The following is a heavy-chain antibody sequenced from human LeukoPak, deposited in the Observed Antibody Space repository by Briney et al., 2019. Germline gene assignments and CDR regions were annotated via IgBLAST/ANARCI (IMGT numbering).Heavy chain of an antibody. CDR2: IKQDGSEK. CDR1: GFTFRNYW. J-gene: IGHJ4*02. D-gene: IGHD3-9*01. V-gene: IGHV3-7*01. CDR3: ARDGGYFDWLPTFDY. Sequence: GGSLRLSCAASGFTFRNYWMSWVRQAPGKGLEWVANIKQDGSEKYYVDSVKGRFTISRDNAKNSLYLQMNSLRAEDTAVYYCARDGGYFDWLPTFDYWGQGTLVTVSS.